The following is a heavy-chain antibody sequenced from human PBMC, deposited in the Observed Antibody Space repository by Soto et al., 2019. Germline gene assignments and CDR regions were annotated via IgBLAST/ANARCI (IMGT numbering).Heavy chain of an antibody. J-gene: IGHJ5*02. D-gene: IGHD3-10*01. Sequence: ASVKVSCKASGGTFSSYAISWVRQAPGQGLEWMGGIIPIFGTANYAQKFQGRVTITADESTSTAYMELSSLRSEDTAVYYCAREYELGSGSYYTGLNWFDPWGQGTLVTVSS. CDR1: GGTFSSYA. V-gene: IGHV1-69*13. CDR2: IIPIFGTA. CDR3: AREYELGSGSYYTGLNWFDP.